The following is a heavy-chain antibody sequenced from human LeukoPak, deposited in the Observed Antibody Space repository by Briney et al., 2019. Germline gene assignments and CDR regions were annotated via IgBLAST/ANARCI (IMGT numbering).Heavy chain of an antibody. CDR2: ISSSGSTI. CDR1: GFTFSDYY. Sequence: GGSLRLSCAASGFTFSDYYMSWIRQAPGKGLEWVSYISSSGSTIYYADSVKGRFTISRDNAKNSLYLQMNSLRAEDTAVYYCARDRSPVQLWLAALDYWGQGTLVTVSS. D-gene: IGHD5-18*01. V-gene: IGHV3-11*04. J-gene: IGHJ4*02. CDR3: ARDRSPVQLWLAALDY.